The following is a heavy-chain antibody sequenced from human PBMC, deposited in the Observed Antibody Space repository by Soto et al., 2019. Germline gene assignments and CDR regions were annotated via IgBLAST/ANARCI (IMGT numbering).Heavy chain of an antibody. D-gene: IGHD6-6*01. Sequence: QVQLQESGPGLVKPSETLSLTCTVSGGSMVYYYWSWIRQPPGKGLEWMGYIYYSGSTNYNPSRRSRLTISADASKSQYSLNLTAVTAADTAVYYCARGHYSSSKPPHAPSYGMDVWGQGTTVTVSS. CDR2: IYYSGST. CDR3: ARGHYSSSKPPHAPSYGMDV. CDR1: GGSMVYYY. J-gene: IGHJ6*02. V-gene: IGHV4-59*01.